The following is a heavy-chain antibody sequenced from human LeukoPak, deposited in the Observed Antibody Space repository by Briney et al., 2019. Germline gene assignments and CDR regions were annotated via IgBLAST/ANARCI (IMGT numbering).Heavy chain of an antibody. CDR2: IYTSGST. D-gene: IGHD1-26*01. CDR3: ARWAGATPYYYYYMDV. Sequence: SETLSLTCTVSGGSISSYYWSWIRQPAGKGLEWIGRIYTSGSTNYNPSLKSRVTMSVDTSKNQFSLKLSSVTAADTAVYYCARWAGATPYYYYYMDVWGKGTTVTISS. CDR1: GGSISSYY. J-gene: IGHJ6*03. V-gene: IGHV4-4*07.